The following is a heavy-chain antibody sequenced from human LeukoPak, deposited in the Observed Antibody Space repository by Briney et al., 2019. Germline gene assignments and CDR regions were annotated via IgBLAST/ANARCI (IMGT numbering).Heavy chain of an antibody. V-gene: IGHV4-39*07. J-gene: IGHJ4*02. CDR1: GGSISSSSYY. Sequence: PSETLSLTCTVSGGSISSSSYYWGWIRQPPGKGLEWIGSIYYSGSTYYNPSLKSRVTISVDTSKNQFSLKLSSVTAADTAVYYCARGRVVEDYGGNYFDYWGQGTLVTVSS. CDR2: IYYSGST. CDR3: ARGRVVEDYGGNYFDY. D-gene: IGHD4-23*01.